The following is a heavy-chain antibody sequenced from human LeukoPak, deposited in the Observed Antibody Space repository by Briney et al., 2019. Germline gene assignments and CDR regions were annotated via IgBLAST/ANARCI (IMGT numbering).Heavy chain of an antibody. D-gene: IGHD6-19*01. CDR2: IRYDGSNK. CDR1: GFTFSTYG. CDR3: AKKAVADYYYYYYMDV. J-gene: IGHJ6*03. V-gene: IGHV3-30*02. Sequence: GGSLRLSCPASGFTFSTYGRHWFRKAPGKGLEWVPFIRYDGSNKYYADSVKGRFTISRDNSKNTLYLQLNSLRAEDTALYYCAKKAVADYYYYYYMDVWGKGTTVTISS.